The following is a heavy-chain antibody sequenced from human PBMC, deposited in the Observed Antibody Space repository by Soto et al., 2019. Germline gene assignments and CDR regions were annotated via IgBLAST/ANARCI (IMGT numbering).Heavy chain of an antibody. CDR2: ISSSSYI. Sequence: LGGPLRLSCAASGFTFSSYSMNWVCQAPGKGLEWVSSISSSSYIYYADSVKGRFTISRDNAKNSLYLQMNSLRAEDTAVYYCARQLAVAGTGFDYWGQGTLVTVSS. J-gene: IGHJ4*02. V-gene: IGHV3-21*01. CDR1: GFTFSSYS. D-gene: IGHD6-19*01. CDR3: ARQLAVAGTGFDY.